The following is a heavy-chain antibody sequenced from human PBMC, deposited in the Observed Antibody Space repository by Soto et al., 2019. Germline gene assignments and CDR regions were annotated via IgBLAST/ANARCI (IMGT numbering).Heavy chain of an antibody. J-gene: IGHJ6*03. CDR3: AKSLVFVDHAYMDV. V-gene: IGHV1-69*08. CDR1: GGTFTSYI. Sequence: QVQLVQSGAEVKKPGSSVKVSCEASGGTFTSYIFTWVRQAPGQGLEWMGRSIPIQGTADYAWKFQDRVTMTADKSTNTAYMELRSLRPDDTDVYYGAKSLVFVDHAYMDVWGKGTTVTVSS. D-gene: IGHD2-21*01. CDR2: SIPIQGTA.